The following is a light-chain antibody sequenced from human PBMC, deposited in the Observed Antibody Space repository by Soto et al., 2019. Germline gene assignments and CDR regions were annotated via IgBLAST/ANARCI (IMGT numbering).Light chain of an antibody. Sequence: QSALTQPASVSGSPGQSITISCTGSRSDVGGYNYVSWYQQHPGKAPQVLIYEVSNRPSGVSNRFSGSKSGNTASLTISGLQADDEADYYCQSCDTSLSGSHVLFGGGTKVTVL. J-gene: IGLJ2*01. CDR1: RSDVGGYNY. V-gene: IGLV2-14*01. CDR3: QSCDTSLSGSHVL. CDR2: EVS.